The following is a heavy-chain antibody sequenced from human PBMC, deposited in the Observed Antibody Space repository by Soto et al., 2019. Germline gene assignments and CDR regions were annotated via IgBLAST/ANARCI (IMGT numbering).Heavy chain of an antibody. J-gene: IGHJ2*01. CDR2: MYSSGRA. CDR3: ARGKTSTFDL. D-gene: IGHD2-2*01. V-gene: IGHV3-53*01. CDR1: GRAVSSNY. Sequence: GXLRLSCAASGRAVSSNYMSWVRQAPGKRLEWVSVMYSSGRADYADSVKGRFTISRDYSKNTLYLQMNSLRAEDTAVYYCARGKTSTFDLWGSGTLVTVSS.